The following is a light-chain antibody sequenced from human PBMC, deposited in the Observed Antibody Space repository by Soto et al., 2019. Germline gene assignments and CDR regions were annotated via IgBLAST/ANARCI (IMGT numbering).Light chain of an antibody. CDR2: DTS. CDR1: QTLSNSF. J-gene: IGKJ1*01. Sequence: EIVLTNSPGTLSLSKGERATLSCRASQTLSNSFIAWYQQKPGQAPRLLIYDTSSRATGVPDRYSASGSGTDFTLTISRLEPEDFAVYYCQQYGSSGTFGQGTKVDI. CDR3: QQYGSSGT. V-gene: IGKV3-20*01.